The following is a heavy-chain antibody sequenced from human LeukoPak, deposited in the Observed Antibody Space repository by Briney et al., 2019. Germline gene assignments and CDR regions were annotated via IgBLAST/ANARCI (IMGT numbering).Heavy chain of an antibody. Sequence: ASVKVSCKASGYTFTSYDINWVRQATGQGLEWMGWVNPNSGNTAYAQKFQGRVTMSRDTYISTAYMELSSLRSEDTAVYYCARLPKYSRPLDYWGQGTLVTVSS. D-gene: IGHD6-6*01. CDR2: VNPNSGNT. CDR1: GYTFTSYD. V-gene: IGHV1-8*01. J-gene: IGHJ4*02. CDR3: ARLPKYSRPLDY.